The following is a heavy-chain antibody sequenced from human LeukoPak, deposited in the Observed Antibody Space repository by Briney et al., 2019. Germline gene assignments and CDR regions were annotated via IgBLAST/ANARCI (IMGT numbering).Heavy chain of an antibody. V-gene: IGHV1-2*02. Sequence: GASVKVSCKASGYTFTGYYMHWVRQAPGQGLEWMGWINPNSGGTNYAQKFQGRVTMTRDTSISTAYMELSRLRSDDTAVYYCAGVSCSSTSCSKNDYWGQGTLVTVSS. J-gene: IGHJ4*02. CDR2: INPNSGGT. D-gene: IGHD2-2*01. CDR3: AGVSCSSTSCSKNDY. CDR1: GYTFTGYY.